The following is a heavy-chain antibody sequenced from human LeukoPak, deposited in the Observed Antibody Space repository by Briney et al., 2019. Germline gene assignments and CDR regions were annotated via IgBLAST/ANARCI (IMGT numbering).Heavy chain of an antibody. V-gene: IGHV3-30-3*01. CDR2: IAYDGNNR. D-gene: IGHD7-27*01. Sequence: PGGSLRLSCAASGFTFNTYAMHWVRQAPGKGLEWVAVIAYDGNNRYYADSVKGRFTVPRDNTKSTLSLQMNSLRAEDTAVYYCARDNNWGSTHYWGQGTLVTVSS. CDR3: ARDNNWGSTHY. J-gene: IGHJ4*02. CDR1: GFTFNTYA.